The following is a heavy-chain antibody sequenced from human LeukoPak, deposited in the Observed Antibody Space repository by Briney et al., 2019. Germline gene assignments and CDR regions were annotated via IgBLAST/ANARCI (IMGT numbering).Heavy chain of an antibody. D-gene: IGHD3-10*01. J-gene: IGHJ4*02. CDR3: ASVAWFGELSFDY. V-gene: IGHV4-39*01. Sequence: SETLSLTCTVSGGSISSSSYYWGWIRQPPGKGLEWIGSIYYSGNTYHNPSLKSRASISVDTSKNQFSLKLSSVTAADTGVYYCASVAWFGELSFDYWGQGTLVTVSS. CDR2: IYYSGNT. CDR1: GGSISSSSYY.